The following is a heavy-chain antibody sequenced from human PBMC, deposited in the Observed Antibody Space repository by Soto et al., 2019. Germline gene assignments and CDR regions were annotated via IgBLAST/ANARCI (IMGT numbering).Heavy chain of an antibody. J-gene: IGHJ6*02. CDR1: GFNFNSYT. CDR3: ARDCSGGSCYPGMDV. V-gene: IGHV3-21*01. Sequence: EVQLVESGGGLVKPGGSLRLSCAASGFNFNSYTINWVRQAPGKRLEWLSSISSSGYIFSTDSVRGRFRISRDNAKNSVYLQINSLRAEDAAVYFCARDCSGGSCYPGMDVWGQGATVTVSS. CDR2: ISSSGYI. D-gene: IGHD2-15*01.